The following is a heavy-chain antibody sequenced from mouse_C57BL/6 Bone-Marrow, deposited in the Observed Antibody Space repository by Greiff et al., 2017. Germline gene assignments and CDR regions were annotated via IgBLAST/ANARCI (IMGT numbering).Heavy chain of an antibody. CDR3: ARERLTTVVARDWYFDV. D-gene: IGHD1-1*01. CDR2: INPNNGGT. J-gene: IGHJ1*03. Sequence: VQLQQSGPELVKPGASVKIPCKASGYTFTDYNMDWVKQSHGKSLEWIGDINPNNGGTIYNQKFKGKATLTVDKSSSTAYMELRSLTSEDTAVYYCARERLTTVVARDWYFDVWGTGTTVTVSS. CDR1: GYTFTDYN. V-gene: IGHV1-18*01.